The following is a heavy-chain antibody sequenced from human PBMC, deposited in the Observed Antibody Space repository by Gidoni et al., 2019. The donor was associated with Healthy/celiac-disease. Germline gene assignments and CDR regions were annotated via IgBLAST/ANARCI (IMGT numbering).Heavy chain of an antibody. V-gene: IGHV4-34*01. CDR3: ASSVEMATITGY. Sequence: QVQLQQWGAGLLKPSETLSLTCAVYGGSFSGYYCSWIRQPPGKGLEWIGEINHSGSTNYNPSLKSRVTISVDTSKNQFSLKRSSVTAADTAVYYCASSVEMATITGYWGQGTLVTVSS. CDR1: GGSFSGYY. CDR2: INHSGST. J-gene: IGHJ4*02. D-gene: IGHD5-12*01.